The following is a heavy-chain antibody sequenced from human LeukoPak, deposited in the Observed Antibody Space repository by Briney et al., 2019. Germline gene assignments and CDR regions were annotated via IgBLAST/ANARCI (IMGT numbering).Heavy chain of an antibody. Sequence: GGSLRLSCAASGFNFSSYAMSWVRQAPGKGLEGVSAISGSGGSTYYADSVKGRFTISRDNSKNTRYLQMNSRRAEDTAVCYWAELGGRGGQGTLVTVSS. CDR3: AELGGR. V-gene: IGHV3-23*01. CDR1: GFNFSSYA. J-gene: IGHJ4*02. CDR2: ISGSGGST. D-gene: IGHD3-16*01.